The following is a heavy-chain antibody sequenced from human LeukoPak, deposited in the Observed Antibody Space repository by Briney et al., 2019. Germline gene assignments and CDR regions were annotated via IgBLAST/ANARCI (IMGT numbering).Heavy chain of an antibody. Sequence: SGPTLVNPTQTLTLTCTFSGFSLSTGGMCVSWIRQPPGKALEWLARIDWDDDKYYSTSLKTRLTISKDTSKNQVVLTMTNMDPLDTATYYCARIRRTTVVTAGAFDIWGQGTMVTVSS. D-gene: IGHD4-23*01. CDR2: IDWDDDK. CDR1: GFSLSTGGMC. J-gene: IGHJ3*02. CDR3: ARIRRTTVVTAGAFDI. V-gene: IGHV2-70*11.